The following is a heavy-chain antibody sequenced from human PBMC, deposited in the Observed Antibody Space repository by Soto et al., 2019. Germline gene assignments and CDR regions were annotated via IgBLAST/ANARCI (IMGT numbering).Heavy chain of an antibody. CDR2: INHSGST. J-gene: IGHJ4*02. CDR3: ARWSGGPMIVVVYFDY. D-gene: IGHD3-22*01. V-gene: IGHV4-34*01. Sequence: QVQLQQWGAGLLKPSETLSLTCAVYGRSFSGYYWSWIRQPPGKGLELIGEINHSGSTNYNPSLKSRVTIAVDTSKNQFSLKLSSVTAADTAVYYCARWSGGPMIVVVYFDYWGQGTLVTVSS. CDR1: GRSFSGYY.